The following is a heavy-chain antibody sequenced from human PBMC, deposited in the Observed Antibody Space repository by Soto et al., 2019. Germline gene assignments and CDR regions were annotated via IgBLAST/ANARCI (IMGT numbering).Heavy chain of an antibody. CDR2: INHSGST. CDR1: GGSFSGYY. CDR3: ARLDIVVVPARSHYYYYMDV. J-gene: IGHJ6*03. D-gene: IGHD2-2*01. V-gene: IGHV4-34*01. Sequence: PSETLSLTCAVYGGSFSGYYWSWIRQPPGKGLEWIGEINHSGSTNYNPSLKSRVTISVDTSKNQFSLKLSSVTAADTAVYYCARLDIVVVPARSHYYYYMDVWGKGTTVTVSS.